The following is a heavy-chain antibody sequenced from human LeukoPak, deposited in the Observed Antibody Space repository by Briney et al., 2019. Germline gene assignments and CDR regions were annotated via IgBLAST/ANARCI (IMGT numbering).Heavy chain of an antibody. V-gene: IGHV1-46*01. CDR1: GYTLTSYY. D-gene: IGHD3-10*01. Sequence: ASVKVSCKASGYTLTSYYMHWVRQAPGQGLEWMGIINPTGGSTSYAQKFQGRVTMTRDTSTSTVYMELSSLRSEDTAVYYCAGATAGFNYYGSGNNWFDPWGQGTLVTVSS. CDR2: INPTGGST. CDR3: AGATAGFNYYGSGNNWFDP. J-gene: IGHJ5*02.